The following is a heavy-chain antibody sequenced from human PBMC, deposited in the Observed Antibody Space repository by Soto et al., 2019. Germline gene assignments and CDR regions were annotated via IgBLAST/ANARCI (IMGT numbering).Heavy chain of an antibody. V-gene: IGHV3-23*01. D-gene: IGHD3-3*01. CDR1: GFTFSSYA. Sequence: GGSLRLSCAASGFTFSSYAMSWVRQAPGKGLEWVSAISGSGGSTYYADSGKGRFTISRDNSKNTLYLQMNSLRAEDTAVYYCAKTSRSTSFGVVHHWFDPWGQGTLVTVSS. CDR3: AKTSRSTSFGVVHHWFDP. CDR2: ISGSGGST. J-gene: IGHJ5*01.